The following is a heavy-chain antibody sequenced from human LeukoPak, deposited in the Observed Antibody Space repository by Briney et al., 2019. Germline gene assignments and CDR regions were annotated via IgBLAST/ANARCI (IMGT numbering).Heavy chain of an antibody. CDR1: GFTVSSNY. J-gene: IGHJ6*02. Sequence: GGSLRLSCAASGFTVSSNYMSWVRQAPGKGLEWVSVIYSGGSTYYADSVKGRFTISRDNAKNSLYLQMNSLRAEDTAVYYCARDLSIAAAGYYYYYGMDVWGQGTTVTVSS. CDR2: IYSGGST. V-gene: IGHV3-66*01. D-gene: IGHD6-13*01. CDR3: ARDLSIAAAGYYYYYGMDV.